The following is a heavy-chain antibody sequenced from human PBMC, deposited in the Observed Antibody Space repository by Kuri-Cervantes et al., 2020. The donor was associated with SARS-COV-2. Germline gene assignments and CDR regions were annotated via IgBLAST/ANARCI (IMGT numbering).Heavy chain of an antibody. J-gene: IGHJ2*01. D-gene: IGHD1-1*01. V-gene: IGHV3-53*01. CDR1: GFTVSSNY. Sequence: GESLKISCAASGFTVSSNYTSWVRQAPGKGLEWVSLIYSGGSTYYADSVKGRFTISRDNSKNTLYLQMNTLRAEDTAVYYCAKDNSENGRGYWYFDLWGRGTLVTVSS. CDR2: IYSGGST. CDR3: AKDNSENGRGYWYFDL.